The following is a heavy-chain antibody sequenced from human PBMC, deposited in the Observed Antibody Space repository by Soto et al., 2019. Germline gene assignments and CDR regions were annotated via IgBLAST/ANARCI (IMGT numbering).Heavy chain of an antibody. CDR3: ARGEQYSGRIFDY. CDR2: TYYRSKWYY. CDR1: GDSVSSNSAG. Sequence: SQTLSHTCAITGDSVSSNSAGWSWVRQSPSRGLEWLGRTYYRSKWYYEYAVSVRGRITINPDTSTNQYSLQLNSVTPEDTAVYFCARGEQYSGRIFDYWGQGTLVTVSS. J-gene: IGHJ4*01. V-gene: IGHV6-1*01. D-gene: IGHD1-26*01.